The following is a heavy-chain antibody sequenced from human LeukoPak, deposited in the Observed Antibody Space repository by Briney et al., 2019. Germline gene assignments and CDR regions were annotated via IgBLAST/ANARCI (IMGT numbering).Heavy chain of an antibody. V-gene: IGHV5-51*01. Sequence: GESLKISCKGSGYSFTSYWIAWVRQMPGKGLEWMGIIYPADSDTRYSPSFQAQVTISADKSISTAYLQWSSLKASDTAMYYCASPVNGGSCAFDYWGQGTLVTVSS. CDR2: IYPADSDT. CDR3: ASPVNGGSCAFDY. D-gene: IGHD2-15*01. CDR1: GYSFTSYW. J-gene: IGHJ4*02.